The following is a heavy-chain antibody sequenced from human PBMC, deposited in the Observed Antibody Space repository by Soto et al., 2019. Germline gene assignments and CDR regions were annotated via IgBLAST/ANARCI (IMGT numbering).Heavy chain of an antibody. J-gene: IGHJ6*02. CDR1: GFTFSSYW. Sequence: EVQLVESGGGLVQPGGSLRLSCAASGFTFSSYWMSWVRQAPGKGLEWVANIKQDGSEKYYVDSVKGRFTISRDNAKNSLYLQMNSLRAEDTAVYYCARDQVVVVVAPTVRYGMDVWGQGTTVTVSS. CDR2: IKQDGSEK. D-gene: IGHD2-15*01. CDR3: ARDQVVVVVAPTVRYGMDV. V-gene: IGHV3-7*01.